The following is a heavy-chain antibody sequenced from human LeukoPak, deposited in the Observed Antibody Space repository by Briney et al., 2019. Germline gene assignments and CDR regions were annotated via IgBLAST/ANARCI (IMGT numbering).Heavy chain of an antibody. CDR3: ARDHYYGSGSFNNWFDP. Sequence: SETLSLTCAVSGYSISSGYYWGWIRPPAGKGLEWIGHIYTSGSTNYNPSLKSRVTMSVDTSKNQFSLKLSSVTAADTAVYYCARDHYYGSGSFNNWFDPWGQGTLVTVSS. J-gene: IGHJ5*02. V-gene: IGHV4-4*07. CDR2: IYTSGST. D-gene: IGHD3-10*01. CDR1: GYSISSGYY.